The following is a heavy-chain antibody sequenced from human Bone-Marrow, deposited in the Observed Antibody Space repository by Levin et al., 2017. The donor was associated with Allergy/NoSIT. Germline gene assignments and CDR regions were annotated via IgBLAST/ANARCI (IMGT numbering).Heavy chain of an antibody. CDR2: IYHSGST. CDR1: GGSISSGGYS. D-gene: IGHD4-23*01. CDR3: AREVKLQGDGGIDP. V-gene: IGHV4-30-2*01. J-gene: IGHJ5*02. Sequence: SETLSLTCAVSGGSISSGGYSWSWIRQPPGKGLEWIGYIYHSGSTYYNPSLKSRVTISVDRSKNQFSLKLSSVTAADTAVYYCAREVKLQGDGGIDPWGQGTLVTVSS.